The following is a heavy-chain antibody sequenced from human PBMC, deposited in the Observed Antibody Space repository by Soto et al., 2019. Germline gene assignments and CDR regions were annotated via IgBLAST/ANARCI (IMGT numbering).Heavy chain of an antibody. V-gene: IGHV4-59*01. CDR2: IHHGGST. CDR3: GREACSYDDYCQEGHASDV. D-gene: IGHD3-16*01. Sequence: SETLSLTCAVSGDSISGYYWSWIRQPPGKGLEWIGSIHHGGSTNYNPSLTGRLTISVDTSRNQFSLKLSSVTAADTAVIYCGREACSYDDYCQEGHASDVWGQGTMVTV. CDR1: GDSISGYY. J-gene: IGHJ3*01.